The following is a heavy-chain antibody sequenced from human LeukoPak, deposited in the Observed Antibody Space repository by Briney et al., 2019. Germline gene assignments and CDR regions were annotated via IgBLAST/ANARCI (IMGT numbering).Heavy chain of an antibody. V-gene: IGHV4-31*03. D-gene: IGHD3-3*01. CDR3: ARLHFGTPDFDY. CDR2: IYYSGST. J-gene: IGHJ4*02. Sequence: PSETLSLTCTVSGGSISSGGYYWSWIRQHPGKGLEWIGYIYYSGSTYYNPPLKSRVTISVDTSKNQFSLKLSSVTAADTAVYYCARLHFGTPDFDYWGQGTLVTVSS. CDR1: GGSISSGGYY.